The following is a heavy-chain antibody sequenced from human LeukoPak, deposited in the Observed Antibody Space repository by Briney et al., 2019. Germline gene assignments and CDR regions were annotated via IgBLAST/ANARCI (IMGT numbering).Heavy chain of an antibody. CDR2: IFPGDPDT. V-gene: IGHV5-51*01. D-gene: IGHD4-23*01. CDR3: ARHMGVVTTTYYFDY. Sequence: GESLKISCKGSGYSFPAYWIGWVRQMPGKGLESMGIIFPGDPDTRYSPSFQGQVTISADKSISTAYLQWSSLKASDNAMYYCARHMGVVTTTYYFDYWGQGTLVTVSS. J-gene: IGHJ4*02. CDR1: GYSFPAYW.